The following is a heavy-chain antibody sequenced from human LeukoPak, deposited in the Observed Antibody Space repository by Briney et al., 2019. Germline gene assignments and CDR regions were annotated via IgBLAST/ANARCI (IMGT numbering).Heavy chain of an antibody. CDR1: GFTVSSNY. Sequence: GGSLRLSCAASGFTVSSNYMSWVRQAPGKGLEWVSVIYSGGSTYYADSVKGRFTISRDNSKNTLYLQMNSLRAEDTAVYYCARVHYDFWSGSGNAFDIRGQGTMVTVSS. D-gene: IGHD3-3*01. V-gene: IGHV3-66*01. J-gene: IGHJ3*02. CDR3: ARVHYDFWSGSGNAFDI. CDR2: IYSGGST.